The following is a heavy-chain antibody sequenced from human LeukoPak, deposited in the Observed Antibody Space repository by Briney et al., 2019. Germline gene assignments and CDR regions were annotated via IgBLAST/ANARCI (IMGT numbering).Heavy chain of an antibody. CDR3: ARELSEVVRGVTRWFDP. J-gene: IGHJ5*02. CDR2: IYYSGST. D-gene: IGHD3-10*01. CDR1: GGSISSSSYY. V-gene: IGHV4-39*07. Sequence: PSETLSLTCTVSGGSISSSSYYWGWIRQPPGKGREWIGSIYYSGSTYYNPSLKSRVTISVDTSKNQFSLKLSSVTAADTAVYYCARELSEVVRGVTRWFDPWGQGTLVTVSS.